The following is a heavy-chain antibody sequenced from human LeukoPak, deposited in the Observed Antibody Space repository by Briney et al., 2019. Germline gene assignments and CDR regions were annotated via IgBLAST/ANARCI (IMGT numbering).Heavy chain of an antibody. CDR1: GFTFSSYW. D-gene: IGHD3-22*01. V-gene: IGHV3-7*03. Sequence: PGGALRLSCVGSGFTFSSYWVNWVRQSPGKGLEWVANIKPDGSDKYYVDSARGRFTISRDNAKNSLYLQMNSLRAEDTAVYYCARLYDSSGYYYVYAFDIWGQGTMVTVSS. CDR2: IKPDGSDK. J-gene: IGHJ3*02. CDR3: ARLYDSSGYYYVYAFDI.